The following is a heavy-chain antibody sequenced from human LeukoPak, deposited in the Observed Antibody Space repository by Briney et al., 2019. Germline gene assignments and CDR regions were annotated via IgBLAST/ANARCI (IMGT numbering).Heavy chain of an antibody. V-gene: IGHV4-30-4*08. CDR2: IYYSGST. CDR3: ARDTHTLSSYDYYGMDV. J-gene: IGHJ6*02. D-gene: IGHD2-2*02. CDR1: GGSISNGDHY. Sequence: PSETLSLTCTVSGGSISNGDHYWSWIRQHPGKGLEWIGHIYYSGSTYYNPSLKSRGIISVDTSKNQFSLKLSSVTAADTAVYYCARDTHTLSSYDYYGMDVWGQGITVTVSS.